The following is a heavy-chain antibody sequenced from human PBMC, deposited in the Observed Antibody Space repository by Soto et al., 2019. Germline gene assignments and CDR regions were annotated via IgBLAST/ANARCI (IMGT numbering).Heavy chain of an antibody. V-gene: IGHV4-34*01. Sequence: SETLSLTCAVYGGSFSGYYWSWIRQPPGKGLEWIGEINHSGSTNYNPSLKSRVTISVDTSKNQFSLKLSSVTAADTAVYYCARDLVPNWFDPWGQGTLVTVSS. D-gene: IGHD6-13*01. CDR2: INHSGST. J-gene: IGHJ5*02. CDR1: GGSFSGYY. CDR3: ARDLVPNWFDP.